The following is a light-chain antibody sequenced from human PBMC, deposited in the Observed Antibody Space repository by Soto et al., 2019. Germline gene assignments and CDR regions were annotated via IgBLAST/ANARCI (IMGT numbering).Light chain of an antibody. CDR2: AAS. J-gene: IGKJ1*01. Sequence: DIEMTQFPSSLSASVGDRVTIACRASQSISTYLNWYQQKVGLAPKLLIYAASSLQSGVPSRFSGSGSGTDFTLTISSLQPEDFATYYCQQTYSSPPTCGQGTKGDIK. CDR1: QSISTY. V-gene: IGKV1-39*01. CDR3: QQTYSSPPT.